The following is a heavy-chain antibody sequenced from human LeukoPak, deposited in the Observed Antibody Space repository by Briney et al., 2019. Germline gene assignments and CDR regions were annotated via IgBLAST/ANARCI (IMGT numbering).Heavy chain of an antibody. Sequence: SETLSLTCAVYGGSFSGYYWSWIRQPPGKGLEWIGEINHSGSTNYNPSLKSRVTISVDTSKNQFSLKLSSVTAADTAAYYCARAGNWFDPWGQGTLVTVSS. V-gene: IGHV4-34*01. CDR1: GGSFSGYY. CDR2: INHSGST. CDR3: ARAGNWFDP. J-gene: IGHJ5*02.